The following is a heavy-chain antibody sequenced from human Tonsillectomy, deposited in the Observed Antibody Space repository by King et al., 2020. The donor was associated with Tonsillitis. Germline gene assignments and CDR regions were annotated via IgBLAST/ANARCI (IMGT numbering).Heavy chain of an antibody. CDR3: ARAGDSYGLESNPFDY. Sequence: VQLVESGAEVKKPGSSVKVSCKASGGTFSSYAISWVRQAPGQGLEWMGGIIPIFGTANYAQKFQGSVTITADESTSTAYMELSSLRSEDTAVYYCARAGDSYGLESNPFDYWGQGTLVTVSS. D-gene: IGHD5-18*01. CDR2: IIPIFGTA. CDR1: GGTFSSYA. J-gene: IGHJ4*02. V-gene: IGHV1-69*01.